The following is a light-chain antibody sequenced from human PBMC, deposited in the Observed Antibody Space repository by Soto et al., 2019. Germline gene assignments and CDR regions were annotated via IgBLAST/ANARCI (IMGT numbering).Light chain of an antibody. CDR1: QSVSSY. V-gene: IGKV3-11*01. CDR2: DAS. CDR3: QHRANWWT. J-gene: IGKJ1*01. Sequence: EIVLTPSPGTLSLSPGERATLSCRASQSVSSYLAWYQQKPGQAPRLLIYDASNRATGIPARFSGSGSGTDFTLTISSLEPQDSAVYYCQHRANWWTFGQGTKVDIK.